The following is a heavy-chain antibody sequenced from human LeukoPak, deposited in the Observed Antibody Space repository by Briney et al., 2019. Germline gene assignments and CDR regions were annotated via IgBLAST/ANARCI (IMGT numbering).Heavy chain of an antibody. CDR3: ARGASSTSPEYYYYMDV. Sequence: ASVKVSCKASGYTFTSYDINWVRQATGQGLEWMGWMNPNSGNTGYAQKFQGRVTITRNTSISTAYMELSSLRSEDAAVYYCARGASSTSPEYYYYMDVWGKGTTVTVSS. CDR1: GYTFTSYD. J-gene: IGHJ6*03. CDR2: MNPNSGNT. V-gene: IGHV1-8*03. D-gene: IGHD2-2*01.